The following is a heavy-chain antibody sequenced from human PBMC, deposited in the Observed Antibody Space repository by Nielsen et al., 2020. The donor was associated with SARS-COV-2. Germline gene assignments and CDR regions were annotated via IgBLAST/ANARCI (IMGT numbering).Heavy chain of an antibody. V-gene: IGHV1-18*04. CDR1: GYTFTNYG. J-gene: IGHJ6*03. Sequence: ASVKVSCKTSGYTFTNYGISWVRQPPGHGFEWMGWISGYNGDTNYAQKFQGRVTMTTDTSTSTAYMELRSLRSDDTAVYYCARPITNNYYYYYMDVCGKGTTVTVSS. D-gene: IGHD1-1*01. CDR2: ISGYNGDT. CDR3: ARPITNNYYYYYMDV.